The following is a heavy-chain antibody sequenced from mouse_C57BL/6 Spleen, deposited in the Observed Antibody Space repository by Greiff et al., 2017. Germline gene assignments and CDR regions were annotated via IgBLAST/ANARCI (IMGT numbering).Heavy chain of an antibody. CDR3: ARHGITTEVAPYFDV. Sequence: EVKLMESGGDLVKPGGSLKLSCAASGFTFSSYGMSWVRQTPDKRLEWVATISSGGSYTYYPDSVKGRFTISRDNAKNTLYLQMSSLKSEDTAMYYCARHGITTEVAPYFDVWGTGTTVTVSS. CDR1: GFTFSSYG. J-gene: IGHJ1*03. D-gene: IGHD1-1*01. V-gene: IGHV5-6*01. CDR2: ISSGGSYT.